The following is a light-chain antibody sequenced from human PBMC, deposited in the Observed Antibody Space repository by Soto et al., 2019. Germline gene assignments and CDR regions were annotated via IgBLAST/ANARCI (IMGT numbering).Light chain of an antibody. J-gene: IGKJ4*01. CDR2: AAS. CDR3: QQSYRTPLT. V-gene: IGKV1-39*01. Sequence: DIQMTQSPSSLSASVGDRVTITCRASQTISNYLNWYQQKPGKAPNLLIYAASSLQSGVPSRFSGSGSETDFTLTISSLQPEDFATYYCQQSYRTPLTFGGGTKVEIK. CDR1: QTISNY.